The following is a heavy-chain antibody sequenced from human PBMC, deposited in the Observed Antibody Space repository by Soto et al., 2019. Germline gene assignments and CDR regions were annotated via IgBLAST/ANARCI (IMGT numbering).Heavy chain of an antibody. D-gene: IGHD1-26*01. Sequence: QVQLVQSGAEVKKPGSSVKVSCKASGGTFSSYTISWVRQAPGQGLEWMGRIIPILGIANYAQKFQGRVTITAXXPXSXXYMELRSLRSEDTAVYYCARVRRIVGATGYYGMDVWGQGTTVTVSS. V-gene: IGHV1-69*02. J-gene: IGHJ6*02. CDR3: ARVRRIVGATGYYGMDV. CDR1: GGTFSSYT. CDR2: IIPILGIA.